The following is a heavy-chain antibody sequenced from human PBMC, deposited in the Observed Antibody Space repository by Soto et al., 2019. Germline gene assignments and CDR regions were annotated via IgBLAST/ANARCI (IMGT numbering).Heavy chain of an antibody. J-gene: IGHJ4*02. CDR2: ISGSDGST. V-gene: IGHV3-23*01. CDR1: GFTFSIYG. Sequence: GGSLRLSCAASGFTFSIYGMNWVRQAPGKGLEWVSAISGSDGSTIYAESVKGRFTISRDDSKNTLFLQMNSLRAEDTAVYYCAKNANFAVIISNFDYWGQGALVTVSS. D-gene: IGHD3-3*01. CDR3: AKNANFAVIISNFDY.